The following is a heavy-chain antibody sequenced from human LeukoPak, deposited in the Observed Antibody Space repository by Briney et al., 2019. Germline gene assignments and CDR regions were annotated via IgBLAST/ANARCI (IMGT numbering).Heavy chain of an antibody. Sequence: SVTVSCKASGFTFTNSAIQWVRQARGQRLAWIGWIVVGSGNTDYAQKFQDRVTITRDMTTSTAYMKLSSLRYEDTAVFYSVAGHGSGHPWGQGTLVTVSS. J-gene: IGHJ4*02. D-gene: IGHD3-10*01. CDR2: IVVGSGNT. V-gene: IGHV1-58*02. CDR1: GFTFTNSA. CDR3: VAGHGSGHP.